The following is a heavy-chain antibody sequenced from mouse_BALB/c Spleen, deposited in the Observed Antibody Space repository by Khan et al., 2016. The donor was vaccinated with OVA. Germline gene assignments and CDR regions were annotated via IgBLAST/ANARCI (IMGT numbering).Heavy chain of an antibody. Sequence: QVQLKESGPGLVAPSQSLSITCTVSGFSLTGYGVNWVRQPPGKGLEWLGMIWGDGSTDYNSVLKSRLSISKDNSKSQVFLKMNSLQTDDTARYDCARAYYGNYMEAMDYWGQGTSVTVSS. CDR2: IWGDGST. J-gene: IGHJ4*01. D-gene: IGHD2-10*01. CDR3: ARAYYGNYMEAMDY. CDR1: GFSLTGYG. V-gene: IGHV2-6-7*01.